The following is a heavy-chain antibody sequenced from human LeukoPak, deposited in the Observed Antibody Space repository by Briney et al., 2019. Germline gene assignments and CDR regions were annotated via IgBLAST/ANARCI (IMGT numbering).Heavy chain of an antibody. CDR2: INHSGST. D-gene: IGHD3-3*01. CDR3: ARFWSGFDY. V-gene: IGHV4-34*01. J-gene: IGHJ4*02. Sequence: SETLSLTCAVYGGSFSGYYWSWIRQPPGKGLEWIGEINHSGSTNYNPSFKDRVTISIDTSRSQFSLKLTSVTAADTAVYYCARFWSGFDYWGQGTLVTVSP. CDR1: GGSFSGYY.